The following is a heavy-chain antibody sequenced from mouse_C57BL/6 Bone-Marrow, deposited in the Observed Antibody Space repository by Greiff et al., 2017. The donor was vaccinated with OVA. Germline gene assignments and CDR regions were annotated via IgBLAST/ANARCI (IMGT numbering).Heavy chain of an antibody. V-gene: IGHV5-6*01. CDR2: ISSGGSYT. CDR1: GFTFSSYG. J-gene: IGHJ2*01. D-gene: IGHD2-1*01. CDR3: ARNYNFDY. Sequence: EVQLQESGGDLVKPGGSLKLSCAASGFTFSSYGMSWVRQTPDKRLEWVATISSGGSYTYYPDSVKGRFTISRDNAENTLYLQMSSLKSEDTAMYYCARNYNFDYWGQGTTLTVSS.